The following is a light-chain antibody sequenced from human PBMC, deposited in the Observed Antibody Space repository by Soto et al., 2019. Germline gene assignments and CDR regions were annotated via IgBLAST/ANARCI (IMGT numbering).Light chain of an antibody. J-gene: IGKJ1*01. V-gene: IGKV3-15*01. CDR2: GAY. CDR1: QNVATN. Sequence: TVMTQSPATLSVSLGERATLSCRASQNVATNMAWYQQKPGQPPRLLVYGAYIRAPGVPARFSGSGSETQFTLTINGLQSDDFALYYCHQYNTGLRTFGRGTRVEV. CDR3: HQYNTGLRT.